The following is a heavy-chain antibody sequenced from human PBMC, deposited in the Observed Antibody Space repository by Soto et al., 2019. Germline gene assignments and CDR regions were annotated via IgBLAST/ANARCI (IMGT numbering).Heavy chain of an antibody. CDR2: ITAGDFNT. Sequence: EVQLLESGGDLVQPGGSLRLSCVASGFTFSNDDLSWVRQASGKGLEWVSAITAGDFNTYYADSVKGRFTISRDNSKNTLYLQMNSLRAEDTAVYYCAKNIGGFSGYANFDYWGQGTLVTVSS. J-gene: IGHJ4*02. D-gene: IGHD5-12*01. CDR1: GFTFSNDD. V-gene: IGHV3-23*01. CDR3: AKNIGGFSGYANFDY.